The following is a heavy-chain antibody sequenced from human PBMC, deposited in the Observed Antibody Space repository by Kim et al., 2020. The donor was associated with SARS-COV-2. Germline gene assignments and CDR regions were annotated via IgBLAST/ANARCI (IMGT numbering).Heavy chain of an antibody. D-gene: IGHD6-19*01. CDR3: AKDQYSSGWFVGYYYYYGMDV. Sequence: GGSLRLSCAASGFTFSSYGMHWVRQAPGKGLEWVAVIWYDGSNKYYADSVKGRFTISRDNSKNTLYLQMNSLRAEDTAVYCCAKDQYSSGWFVGYYYYYGMDVWGQGTTVSVSS. CDR2: IWYDGSNK. J-gene: IGHJ6*02. CDR1: GFTFSSYG. V-gene: IGHV3-33*06.